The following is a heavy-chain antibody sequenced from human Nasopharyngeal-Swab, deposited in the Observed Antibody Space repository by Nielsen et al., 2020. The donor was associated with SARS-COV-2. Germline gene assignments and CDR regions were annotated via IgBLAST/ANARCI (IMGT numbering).Heavy chain of an antibody. Sequence: GESLKISCTASGFTLSSYGMHWVRQSPGTGLEWVAVISHDGSNKLYADSVKGRFTISRDNSKNTLYLQMNSLRVEDTAVYYCAKRFGLVKNYYYYYGVDVWGQGTTVTVAS. CDR2: ISHDGSNK. V-gene: IGHV3-30*18. CDR1: GFTLSSYG. CDR3: AKRFGLVKNYYYYYGVDV. D-gene: IGHD3/OR15-3a*01. J-gene: IGHJ6*02.